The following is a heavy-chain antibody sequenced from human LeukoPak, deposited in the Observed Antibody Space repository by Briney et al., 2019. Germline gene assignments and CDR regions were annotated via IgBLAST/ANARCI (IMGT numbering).Heavy chain of an antibody. CDR3: ARSSGMLVRGVIRDNWFDP. D-gene: IGHD3-10*01. CDR2: ISAYNGNT. Sequence: ASVNVSCKASGYTFTSYGISWVRQAPGQGLEWMGWISAYNGNTNYAQKLQGRVTMTTDTSTSTAYMELRSLRSEDTAVYYCARSSGMLVRGVIRDNWFDPWGQGTLVTVSS. CDR1: GYTFTSYG. J-gene: IGHJ5*02. V-gene: IGHV1-18*01.